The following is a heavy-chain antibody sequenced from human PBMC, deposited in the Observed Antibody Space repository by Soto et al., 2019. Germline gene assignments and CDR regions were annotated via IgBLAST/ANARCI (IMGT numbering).Heavy chain of an antibody. V-gene: IGHV1-2*04. CDR3: ARHRGIAARPPYYYYGMDV. CDR2: INPNSGGT. J-gene: IGHJ6*02. Sequence: ASVKVSCKXSGYTFTGYYMHWVRQAPGQGLEWMGWINPNSGGTNYAQKFQGWVTMTRDTSISTAYMELSRLRPDDTAVYYCARHRGIAARPPYYYYGMDVWGQGTTVTVSS. D-gene: IGHD6-6*01. CDR1: GYTFTGYY.